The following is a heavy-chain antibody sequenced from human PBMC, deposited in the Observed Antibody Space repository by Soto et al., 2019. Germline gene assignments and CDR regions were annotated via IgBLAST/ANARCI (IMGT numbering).Heavy chain of an antibody. V-gene: IGHV5-51*01. CDR1: GYSFTSYC. CDR3: AKLADYGSGGFNTWTYNWFDP. CDR2: IYPGDSDT. Sequence: GESLKISCKGSGYSFTSYCIGWVRQMPGKGLEWMGIIYPGDSDTRYSPSFQGQVTISADKSISTAYLQWSSLRASDTAMYYCAKLADYGSGGFNTWTYNWFDPWGQGTLVTVSS. J-gene: IGHJ5*02. D-gene: IGHD3-10*01.